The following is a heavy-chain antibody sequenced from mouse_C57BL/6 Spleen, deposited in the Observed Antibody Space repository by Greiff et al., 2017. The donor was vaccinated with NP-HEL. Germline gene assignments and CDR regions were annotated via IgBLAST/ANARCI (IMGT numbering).Heavy chain of an antibody. CDR3: ARTYALDY. CDR1: GYTFTDYY. D-gene: IGHD5-1*01. Sequence: VQLQQSGPELVKPGASVKISCTASGYTFTDYYWNWVKQSHGKSLEWIGDINPNNGGTSYNQKFKGKATLTVDKYSSTVYMELRSLTSEDSAVYYCARTYALDYWGQGTTLTVSS. CDR2: INPNNGGT. J-gene: IGHJ2*01. V-gene: IGHV1-26*01.